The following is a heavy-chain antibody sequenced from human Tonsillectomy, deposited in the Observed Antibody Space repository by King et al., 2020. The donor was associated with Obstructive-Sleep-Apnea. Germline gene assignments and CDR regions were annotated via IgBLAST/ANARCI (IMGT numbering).Heavy chain of an antibody. Sequence: VQLVESGAEVKKPGASVKVSCKASGYTFTSYGISWVRQAPGQGLEWMGWISAYNGNTNYAQKLQGRVTMTTDTSTSTAYMELRSLRSDDTAVYYCARGRGARYGDYDNDAFDIWGQGTMVTVSS. CDR2: ISAYNGNT. D-gene: IGHD4-17*01. CDR1: GYTFTSYG. J-gene: IGHJ3*02. V-gene: IGHV1-18*01. CDR3: ARGRGARYGDYDNDAFDI.